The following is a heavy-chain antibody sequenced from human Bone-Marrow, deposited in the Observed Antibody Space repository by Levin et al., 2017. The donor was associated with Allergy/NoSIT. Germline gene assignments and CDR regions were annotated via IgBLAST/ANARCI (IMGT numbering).Heavy chain of an antibody. V-gene: IGHV4-59*08. J-gene: IGHJ4*02. D-gene: IGHD3-16*02. CDR2: IYYTGST. CDR1: GGSISSYY. Sequence: SQTLSLTCSVSGGSISSYYWSWIRQPPGKGLEWIGYIYYTGSTNYNPSLKSRVTISVDTSKNQFSLRLGSVTAADTAVYYCARHPSALSFDYWGQGTLVTVSS. CDR3: ARHPSALSFDY.